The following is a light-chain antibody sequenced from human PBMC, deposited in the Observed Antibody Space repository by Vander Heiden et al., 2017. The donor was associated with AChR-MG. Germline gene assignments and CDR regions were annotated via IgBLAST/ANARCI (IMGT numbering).Light chain of an antibody. CDR2: DAS. V-gene: IGKV3-11*01. J-gene: IGKJ4*01. CDR1: QSVSRF. Sequence: EIVLTQSPATLSLSPGERATLSCRASQSVSRFLAWYQQKPGQAPRLLIYDASNRATGIPARFSGSGSGTDFTLTISSLDPEDFAVYYCQRRNDWRLTFGGGTKVESK. CDR3: QRRNDWRLT.